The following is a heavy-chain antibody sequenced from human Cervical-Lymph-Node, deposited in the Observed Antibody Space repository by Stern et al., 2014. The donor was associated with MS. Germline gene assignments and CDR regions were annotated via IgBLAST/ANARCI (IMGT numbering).Heavy chain of an antibody. CDR1: GYSFTIYY. CDR3: ARHVQGFDY. CDR2: IYPYDSDT. Sequence: VQLVESGAEVKKPGESLKISCKLSGYSFTIYYIAWVRQMPGKGLEWMGVIYPYDSDTPCRRSFQGQVTISADKPITAAYLQWSSVRASDTAMYYCARHVQGFDYWGQGTLVTVSS. J-gene: IGHJ4*02. V-gene: IGHV5-51*04.